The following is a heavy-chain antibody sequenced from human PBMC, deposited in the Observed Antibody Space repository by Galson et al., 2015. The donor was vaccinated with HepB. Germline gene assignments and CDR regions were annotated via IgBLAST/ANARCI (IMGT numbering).Heavy chain of an antibody. V-gene: IGHV3-23*01. D-gene: IGHD3-22*01. J-gene: IGHJ4*02. Sequence: SLRLSCAASGFTSSNYAMSWVRQAPGKGLEWVSGISGSGGNTYYTDSVKGRFTISRDNSKNILYLQVNSLRAEDTAVYYCAKGGSYDSSGYFHRGAFDYWGQGTLVTVSS. CDR2: ISGSGGNT. CDR3: AKGGSYDSSGYFHRGAFDY. CDR1: GFTSSNYA.